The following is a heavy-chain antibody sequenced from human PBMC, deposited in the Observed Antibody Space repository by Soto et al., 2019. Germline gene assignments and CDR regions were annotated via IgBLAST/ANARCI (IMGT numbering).Heavy chain of an antibody. D-gene: IGHD3-3*01. CDR3: AAEERQYYDFWSGPRQDV. J-gene: IGHJ6*02. V-gene: IGHV1-58*01. CDR1: GFTFTSSA. CDR2: IVVGSGNT. Sequence: SVKVSCKASGFTFTSSAVQWVRQARGQRLEWIGWIVVGSGNTNYAQKFQERVTITRDMSTSTAYMELSSLRSEDTAVYYCAAEERQYYDFWSGPRQDVWGQGTTVTVSS.